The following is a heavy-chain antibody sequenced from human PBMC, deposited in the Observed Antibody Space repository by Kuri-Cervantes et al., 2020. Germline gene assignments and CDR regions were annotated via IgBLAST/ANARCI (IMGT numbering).Heavy chain of an antibody. J-gene: IGHJ6*02. CDR1: GYTFTSYD. D-gene: IGHD3-10*01. Sequence: ASVKVSCKASGYTFTSYDINWVRQATGQGLEWMGWMNPNSGNTGYAQKFQGRVTMTRDTSTSTVYMELSSLRSEDTAVYYCARDLARITMVRGVIITGGDYYYGMDVWGRGTTVTVSS. V-gene: IGHV1-8*01. CDR3: ARDLARITMVRGVIITGGDYYYGMDV. CDR2: MNPNSGNT.